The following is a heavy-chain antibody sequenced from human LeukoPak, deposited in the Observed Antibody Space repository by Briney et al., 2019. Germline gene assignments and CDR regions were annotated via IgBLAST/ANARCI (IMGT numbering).Heavy chain of an antibody. V-gene: IGHV3-74*01. Sequence: SGGSLRLSCAASGFTFSSYWMHWVRQAPGKGLVWVSRINTDGSSTSYADSVKGRFTISRDNAKNTLYLQMNSLRAEDTAVYYCARSLIAAAGTSEYWGQGTLVTVSS. J-gene: IGHJ4*02. D-gene: IGHD6-13*01. CDR1: GFTFSSYW. CDR2: INTDGSST. CDR3: ARSLIAAAGTSEY.